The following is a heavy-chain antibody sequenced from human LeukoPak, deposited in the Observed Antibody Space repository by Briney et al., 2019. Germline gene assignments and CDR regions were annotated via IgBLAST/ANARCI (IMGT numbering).Heavy chain of an antibody. J-gene: IGHJ6*02. CDR2: ISGSGTST. CDR3: HVIYYYYGMDV. CDR1: GFTFSNYV. Sequence: GGSLRLSCVASGFTFSNYVMNWVRQAPGKGLECVSSISGSGTSTYYADSVKGRFTSSRDNSKNTLYLQMDSLRAEDTAVYYCHVIYYYYGMDVWGQGTTVTVSS. D-gene: IGHD2/OR15-2a*01. V-gene: IGHV3-23*01.